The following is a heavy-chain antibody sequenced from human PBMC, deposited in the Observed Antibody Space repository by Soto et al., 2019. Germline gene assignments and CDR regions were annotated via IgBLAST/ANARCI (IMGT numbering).Heavy chain of an antibody. J-gene: IGHJ4*02. CDR1: GFTFEDHG. V-gene: IGHV3-20*04. CDR2: INWNGGST. Sequence: VGSLRLSCAASGFTFEDHGLSWVRQAPGKGLEWVAGINWNGGSTVYAASVKGRFTISRDNAKNSLFLEVNSLRVEDTALYFCARVPLMADYFDSWGQGTLVTVSS. CDR3: ARVPLMADYFDS.